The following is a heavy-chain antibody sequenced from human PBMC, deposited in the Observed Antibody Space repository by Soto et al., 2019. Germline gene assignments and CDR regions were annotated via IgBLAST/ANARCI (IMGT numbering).Heavy chain of an antibody. CDR3: ARDYGDYSSWFDP. CDR2: ISSSSSTI. J-gene: IGHJ5*02. V-gene: IGHV3-48*01. Sequence: GESLKISCAASGFTFSSYSMNWVRQAPGKGLEWVSYISSSSSTIYYADSVKGRFTISRDNAKNSLYLQMNSLRAEDTAVYYCARDYGDYSSWFDPWGQGTLVTVSS. D-gene: IGHD4-17*01. CDR1: GFTFSSYS.